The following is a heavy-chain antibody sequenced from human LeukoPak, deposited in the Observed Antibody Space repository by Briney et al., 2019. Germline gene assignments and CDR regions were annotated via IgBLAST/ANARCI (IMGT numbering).Heavy chain of an antibody. CDR1: GFTVSSNY. D-gene: IGHD1-26*01. CDR2: IYSGGST. CDR3: ARAAEVGATYFQH. Sequence: GGSLRLSCAASGFTVSSNYMSWVRQAPGKGLEWVSVIYSGGSTYYADSVKGRSTISRDNSKNTLYLQMNSLRAEDTAVYYCARAAEVGATYFQHWGQGTLVTVSS. V-gene: IGHV3-66*01. J-gene: IGHJ1*01.